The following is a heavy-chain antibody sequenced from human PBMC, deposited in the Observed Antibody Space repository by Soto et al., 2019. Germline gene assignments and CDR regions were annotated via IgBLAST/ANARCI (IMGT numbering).Heavy chain of an antibody. CDR2: ISGSGGST. CDR1: GFTFSSYA. D-gene: IGHD1-7*01. CDR3: ANLELRAYGPFPKQLVDY. Sequence: GGSLRLSCAASGFTFSSYAMSWVRQAPGKGLEWVSAISGSGGSTYYADSVKGRFTISRDNSKNTLYLQMNSLRAEDTAVYYCANLELRAYGPFPKQLVDYWGQGTLVTVSS. J-gene: IGHJ4*02. V-gene: IGHV3-23*01.